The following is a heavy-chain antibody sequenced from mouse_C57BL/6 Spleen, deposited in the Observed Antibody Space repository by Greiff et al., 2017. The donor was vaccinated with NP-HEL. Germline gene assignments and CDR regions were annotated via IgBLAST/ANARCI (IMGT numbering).Heavy chain of an antibody. D-gene: IGHD1-1*01. CDR3: ASKHYGSSYYFDY. CDR1: GFTFSDYG. V-gene: IGHV5-17*01. J-gene: IGHJ2*01. CDR2: ISSGSSTI. Sequence: EVMLVESGGGLVKPGGSLKLSCAASGFTFSDYGMHWVRQAPEKGLEWVAYISSGSSTIYYADTVKGRFTISRDNAKNTTFLQMTSLRSEDTAMYYCASKHYGSSYYFDYWGQGTTLTVSS.